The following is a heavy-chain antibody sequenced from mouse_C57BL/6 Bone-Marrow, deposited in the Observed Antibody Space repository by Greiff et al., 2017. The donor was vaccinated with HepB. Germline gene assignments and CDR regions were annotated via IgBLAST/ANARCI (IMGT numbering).Heavy chain of an antibody. D-gene: IGHD4-1*01. CDR1: GFSLTSYG. J-gene: IGHJ3*01. Sequence: VKLVESRPGLVQPSQSLSITCTVSGFSLTSYGVHWVRQSPGKGLEWLGVIWRGGSTDYNAAFMSRLSIPKDNSKSQVFFKMNSLQADDTAIYYCASEKVGANWPFWFAYWGQGTLVTVSA. CDR2: IWRGGST. CDR3: ASEKVGANWPFWFAY. V-gene: IGHV2-5*01.